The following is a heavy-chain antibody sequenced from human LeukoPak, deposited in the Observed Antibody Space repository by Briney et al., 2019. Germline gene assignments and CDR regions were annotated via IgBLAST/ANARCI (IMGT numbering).Heavy chain of an antibody. D-gene: IGHD1-1*01. CDR1: GFTFSSFD. CDR2: IGTASDT. V-gene: IGHV3-13*01. Sequence: GGSLRLSCAASGFTFSSFDMHWVRHPTGQGLEWVSTIGTASDTYYPGSVEGRFTLSRDNAKNSLYLQMNSLTAGDTAVYYCARGPPRGKYYYIDVWRKGTTVTVSS. J-gene: IGHJ6*03. CDR3: ARGPPRGKYYYIDV.